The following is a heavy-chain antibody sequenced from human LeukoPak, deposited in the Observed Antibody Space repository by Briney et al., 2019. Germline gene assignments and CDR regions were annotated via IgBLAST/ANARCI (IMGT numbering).Heavy chain of an antibody. CDR2: IKQDGSET. CDR3: ARGRYCNGGSCYFDF. Sequence: GGSLRLSCVISGFTFSTYWMTWVRQAPGKGLEWVANIKQDGSETYYVDSVKGRFTISRDDAKNSLYLKMNSVRAEDTAVYYCARGRYCNGGSCYFDFWGQGTLVTVSS. CDR1: GFTFSTYW. V-gene: IGHV3-7*02. D-gene: IGHD2-15*01. J-gene: IGHJ4*02.